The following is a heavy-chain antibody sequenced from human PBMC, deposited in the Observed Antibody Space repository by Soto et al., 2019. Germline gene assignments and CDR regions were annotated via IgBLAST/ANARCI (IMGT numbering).Heavy chain of an antibody. CDR3: AKSYYYDSSGYYLQVTFFDY. J-gene: IGHJ4*02. CDR2: ISYDGRNK. Sequence: GGSLRLSCAASGFTFSSYGMHWVRQAPGKGLEWVAVISYDGRNKYYADSVKGRFTISRDNSKNTLYLQMNSLRAEDTAVYYCAKSYYYDSSGYYLQVTFFDYWGQGTLVTVSS. D-gene: IGHD3-22*01. CDR1: GFTFSSYG. V-gene: IGHV3-30*18.